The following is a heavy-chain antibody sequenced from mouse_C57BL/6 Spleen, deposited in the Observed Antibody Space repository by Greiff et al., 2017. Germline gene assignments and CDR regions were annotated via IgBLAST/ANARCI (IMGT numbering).Heavy chain of an antibody. Sequence: VQLQESGPELVKPGASVKISCKASGYAFSSSWMNWVKQRPGKGLEWIGRIYPGDGDTNYNGKFKGKATLTADKSSSTAYMQLSSLTSEDSAVYFCAWDSWFAYWGQGTLVTVSA. CDR2: IYPGDGDT. CDR1: GYAFSSSW. V-gene: IGHV1-82*01. J-gene: IGHJ3*01. CDR3: AWDSWFAY. D-gene: IGHD4-1*01.